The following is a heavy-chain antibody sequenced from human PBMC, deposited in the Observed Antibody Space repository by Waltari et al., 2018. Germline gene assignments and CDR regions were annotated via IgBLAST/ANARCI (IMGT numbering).Heavy chain of an antibody. V-gene: IGHV4-61*02. D-gene: IGHD7-27*01. CDR2: IYTSGST. CDR3: ARCPLTGGEAFDI. CDR1: GGSISSGSYY. J-gene: IGHJ3*02. Sequence: QVQLQESGPGLVKPSQTLSLTCTVSGGSISSGSYYWSWIRQPAGKGLEWIGRIYTSGSTHYNPSLKSRVTISVDTSKNQFSLKLSSVTAADTAVYYCARCPLTGGEAFDIWGQGTMVTVSS.